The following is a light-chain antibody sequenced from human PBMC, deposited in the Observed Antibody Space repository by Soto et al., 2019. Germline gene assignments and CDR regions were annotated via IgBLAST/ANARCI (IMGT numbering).Light chain of an antibody. J-gene: IGLJ1*01. Sequence: QSVLTQPPSVSGAPGQRVTISCTGSSSNIGAHYDVHWYQQLPGTAPKLLIYGNSNRPSGVPDRFSGPKSGTSASLAITGLQAEDEADYYCQSYDNSLSVYVFGTGTKV. V-gene: IGLV1-40*01. CDR1: SSNIGAHYD. CDR2: GNS. CDR3: QSYDNSLSVYV.